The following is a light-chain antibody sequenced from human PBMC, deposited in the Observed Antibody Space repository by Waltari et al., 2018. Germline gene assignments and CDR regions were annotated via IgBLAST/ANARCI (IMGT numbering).Light chain of an antibody. CDR1: SSDVGGYNY. CDR3: SSFTRTNSWV. V-gene: IGLV2-14*03. CDR2: DVN. J-gene: IGLJ3*02. Sequence: HSALAQPASVFGSPGQSITISCTGTSSDVGGYNYVSWYQQHPGKAPRLMIYDVNNRPSGVSNRFSGSKSGNTASLTISGLQAEDEADYYCSSFTRTNSWVFGGGTKLTVL.